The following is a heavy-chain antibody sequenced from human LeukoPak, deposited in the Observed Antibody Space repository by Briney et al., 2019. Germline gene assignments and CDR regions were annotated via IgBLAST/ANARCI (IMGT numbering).Heavy chain of an antibody. CDR1: GYTFTSYD. Sequence: ASVKVSCKASGYTFTSYDINWVRQATGQGLEWMGLMNPNSGNTGYAQKFQGRVTMTRNTSISTAYMELSSLRSEDTAVYYCARGQYYDILTGYYYYYYGMDVWGQGTTVTVSS. CDR2: MNPNSGNT. D-gene: IGHD3-9*01. J-gene: IGHJ6*02. V-gene: IGHV1-8*01. CDR3: ARGQYYDILTGYYYYYYGMDV.